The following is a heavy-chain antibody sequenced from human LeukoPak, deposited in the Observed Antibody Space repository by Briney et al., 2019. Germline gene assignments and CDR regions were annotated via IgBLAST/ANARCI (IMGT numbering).Heavy chain of an antibody. CDR1: GFTFSSYG. CDR2: ISYDGSNK. CDR3: ASNVLRFLEWSPADY. D-gene: IGHD3-3*01. V-gene: IGHV3-30*03. J-gene: IGHJ4*02. Sequence: PGGSLRLSCAASGFTFSSYGMHWVRQAPGKGLEWVAVISYDGSNKYYADSVKGRFTISRDNSKNTLYLQMNSLRAEDTAVYYCASNVLRFLEWSPADYWGQGTLVTVSS.